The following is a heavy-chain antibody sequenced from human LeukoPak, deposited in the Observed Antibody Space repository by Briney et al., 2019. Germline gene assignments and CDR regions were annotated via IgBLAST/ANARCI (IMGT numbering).Heavy chain of an antibody. CDR1: GFTFDDYA. J-gene: IGHJ6*02. D-gene: IGHD2-2*01. CDR2: ISGSGGST. V-gene: IGHV3-23*01. Sequence: GGSLRLSCAASGFTFDDYAMHWVRQAPGKGLEWVSAISGSGGSTYYADSVKGRFTISRDNSKNTLYLQMNSLRAEDTAVYYCAKSREEGYCSSTSCTSYYYYYGMDVWGQGTTVTVSS. CDR3: AKSREEGYCSSTSCTSYYYYYGMDV.